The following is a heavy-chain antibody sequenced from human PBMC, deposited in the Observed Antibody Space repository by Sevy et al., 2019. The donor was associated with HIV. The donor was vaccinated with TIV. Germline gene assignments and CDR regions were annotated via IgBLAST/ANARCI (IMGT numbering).Heavy chain of an antibody. CDR3: ARGFLYYFDF. V-gene: IGHV4-59*02. CDR1: GDSVNSYY. CDR2: IYYIGST. Sequence: SEILSLTCIVSGDSVNSYYWNWIRQSPGKGLEWIGYIYYIGSTNYNPSLKSRVTISLDTSKNQFSLKLTSVSAADTAVYYCARGFLYYFDFWGQGTLVTVSS. J-gene: IGHJ4*02.